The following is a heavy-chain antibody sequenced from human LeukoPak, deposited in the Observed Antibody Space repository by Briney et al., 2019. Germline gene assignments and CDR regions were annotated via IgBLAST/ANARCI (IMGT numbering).Heavy chain of an antibody. Sequence: GGSLRLSCAASGFTFSSYWMHWVRQAPGKGLVWVSRINSDGSSTSYADSVRGRFTISRDNAKSTLYLQMNSLRAEDTAMYYCARDGHNWNDQLSVGWFDPWGQGTLVTVSS. J-gene: IGHJ5*02. V-gene: IGHV3-74*01. D-gene: IGHD1-1*01. CDR3: ARDGHNWNDQLSVGWFDP. CDR1: GFTFSSYW. CDR2: INSDGSST.